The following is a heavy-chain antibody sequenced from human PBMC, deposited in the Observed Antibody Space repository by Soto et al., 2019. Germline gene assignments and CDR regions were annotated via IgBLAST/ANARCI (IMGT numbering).Heavy chain of an antibody. J-gene: IGHJ6*02. D-gene: IGHD5-18*01. CDR2: IIPIFGTA. V-gene: IGHV1-69*06. CDR1: GGTFSSYA. Sequence: QVQLVQSGAEVKKPGSSVKVSCKASGGTFSSYAISWVRQAPGQGLEWMGGIIPIFGTANYAQKFQGRVTITADKSTSTAYIELSSLRSEDTAVYYCARAGTAMVNYYYYGMDVWGQGTTVTVYS. CDR3: ARAGTAMVNYYYYGMDV.